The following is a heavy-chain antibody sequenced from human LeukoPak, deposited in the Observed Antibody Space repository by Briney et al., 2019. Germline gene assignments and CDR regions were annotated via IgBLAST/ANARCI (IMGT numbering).Heavy chain of an antibody. CDR1: GYTFTSYG. CDR3: ARAYTPQAEHYYYYYMDV. J-gene: IGHJ6*03. D-gene: IGHD2-2*02. CDR2: ISAYNGNT. V-gene: IGHV1-18*01. Sequence: GASVKVSCKASGYTFTSYGISWVRQAPGQGLEWMGWISAYNGNTNYAQKLQGRVTMTTDTSTSTAYMELRSLRSDDTAVYYCARAYTPQAEHYYYYYMDVWGKGTTVTVSS.